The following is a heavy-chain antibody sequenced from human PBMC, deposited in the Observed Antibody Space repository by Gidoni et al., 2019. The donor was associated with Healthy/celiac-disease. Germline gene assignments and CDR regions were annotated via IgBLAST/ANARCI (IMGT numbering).Heavy chain of an antibody. CDR3: TRHSYLNWFDP. J-gene: IGHJ5*02. CDR2: IRSKANSYAT. Sequence: EVQLVESGGGLVQPGGSLKLSCAASGFPFSGSAMHWVRQASGKGLEWVGRIRSKANSYATAYAAAVKGRFTISRDDSKNTAYLQMNSLKTEDTAVYYCTRHSYLNWFDPWGQGTLVTVSS. CDR1: GFPFSGSA. V-gene: IGHV3-73*02.